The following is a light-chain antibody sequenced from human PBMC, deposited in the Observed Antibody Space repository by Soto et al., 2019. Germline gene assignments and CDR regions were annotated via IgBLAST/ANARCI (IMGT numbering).Light chain of an antibody. CDR1: SNDVGGYNY. CDR2: EVN. V-gene: IGLV2-14*03. CDR3: SSYSSNNILSYV. Sequence: QSVLTQPASVSGAPGQSITISCTGTSNDVGGYNYVSWYQQRPGTAPKLIMFEVNNRPSGVSDRFSGSRSANTASLTISGLQAKDEADYYCSSYSSNNILSYVVGTGTKLTVL. J-gene: IGLJ1*01.